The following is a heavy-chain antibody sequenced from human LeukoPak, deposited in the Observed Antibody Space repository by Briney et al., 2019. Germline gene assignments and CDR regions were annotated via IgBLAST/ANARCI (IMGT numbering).Heavy chain of an antibody. CDR2: IKEDGSEK. Sequence: PGGSLRLSCAASGFTFSNFWMTWVRQAPAKGLEWVANIKEDGSEKYYEDSVKGRFAISRDNVKNSLYLQMNSLRAEDTAVYYCVRDVGWFQFDYWGQGTLVTVSS. CDR3: VRDVGWFQFDY. J-gene: IGHJ4*02. CDR1: GFTFSNFW. D-gene: IGHD2-15*01. V-gene: IGHV3-7*03.